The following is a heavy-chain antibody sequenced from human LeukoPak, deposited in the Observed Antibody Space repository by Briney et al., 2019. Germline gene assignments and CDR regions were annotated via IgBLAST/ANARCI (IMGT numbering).Heavy chain of an antibody. CDR3: ARLGFYGLTDY. CDR1: GGSFSGYY. Sequence: SETLSLTCAVYGGSFSGYYWSWIRQPPGKGLEWIGSIYYSGSTYYNPSLKSRVTISVDTSKNQFSLKLSSVTAADTAVYYCARLGFYGLTDYWGQGTLVTVSS. D-gene: IGHD2/OR15-2a*01. J-gene: IGHJ4*02. CDR2: IYYSGST. V-gene: IGHV4-34*01.